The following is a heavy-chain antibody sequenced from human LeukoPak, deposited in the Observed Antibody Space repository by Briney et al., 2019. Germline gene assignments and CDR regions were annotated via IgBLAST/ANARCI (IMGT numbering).Heavy chain of an antibody. Sequence: PSETLSLTCAVYGGSFSGYYWSWIRQPPGKGLEWIGEINHSGSTNYNPSLKSRVTISVDTSKNQFSLKLSSVTAAGTAVYYCARGSGWFGELGLWGQGTLVTVSS. CDR2: INHSGST. CDR1: GGSFSGYY. V-gene: IGHV4-34*01. J-gene: IGHJ4*02. D-gene: IGHD3-10*01. CDR3: ARGSGWFGELGL.